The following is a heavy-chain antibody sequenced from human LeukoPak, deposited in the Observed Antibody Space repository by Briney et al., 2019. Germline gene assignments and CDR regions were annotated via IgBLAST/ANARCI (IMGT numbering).Heavy chain of an antibody. CDR2: IKQDGSEK. Sequence: GGSLRLSCAASGFTFSNFWISWVRQAPGKGVEWVANIKQDGSEKNYVDSVKGRFTISRDNAANSLHLQMSSLRVEDTALYYCAREGQDLDYWGQGTLVAVST. J-gene: IGHJ4*02. CDR3: AREGQDLDY. D-gene: IGHD2-15*01. V-gene: IGHV3-7*01. CDR1: GFTFSNFW.